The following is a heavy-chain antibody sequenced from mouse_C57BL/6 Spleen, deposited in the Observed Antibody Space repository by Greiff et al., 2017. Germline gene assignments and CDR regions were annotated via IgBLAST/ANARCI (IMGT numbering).Heavy chain of an antibody. CDR2: INPSNGGT. CDR1: GYTFTSYW. V-gene: IGHV1-53*01. CDR3: ARSRNYGSKCLFAD. Sequence: QVQLQQPGTELVKPGASVKLSCKASGYTFTSYWMHWVKQRPGQGLEWIGNINPSNGGTNYNEKFKSKATLTVDKSSSTAYMQLSSLTSEDSAVXYCARSRNYGSKCLFADWGQGTLVTVSA. D-gene: IGHD2-4*01. J-gene: IGHJ3*01.